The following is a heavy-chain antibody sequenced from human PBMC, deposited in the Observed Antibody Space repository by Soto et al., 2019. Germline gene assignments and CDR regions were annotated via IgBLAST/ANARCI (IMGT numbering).Heavy chain of an antibody. V-gene: IGHV3-30*18. J-gene: IGHJ6*02. D-gene: IGHD6-6*01. Sequence: QVHLVESGGGVVQPGRSLRLSCAASGFTFSSFGMHWVRQAPGKGLEWVAVISYDGNNKYYADSVKGRFTISRDNSKTTLYLQMNSLRAEDTAVYFCAKEKLYQAQIAAHRGMDVWGQGTAVTVSS. CDR3: AKEKLYQAQIAAHRGMDV. CDR2: ISYDGNNK. CDR1: GFTFSSFG.